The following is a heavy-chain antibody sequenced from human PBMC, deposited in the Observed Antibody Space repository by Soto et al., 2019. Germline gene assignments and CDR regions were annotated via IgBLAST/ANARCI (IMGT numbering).Heavy chain of an antibody. CDR2: IYPGDSDT. V-gene: IGHV5-51*01. J-gene: IGHJ6*02. Sequence: GESLKISCKGSGYSFTSYWIGWVRQMPGKGLEWMGIIYPGDSDTRYSPSFQGQVTISADKSISTAYLQWSSLKASDTAMYYCARESNFPPYYYYGMDVWGQGPTVTVS. CDR3: ARESNFPPYYYYGMDV. CDR1: GYSFTSYW.